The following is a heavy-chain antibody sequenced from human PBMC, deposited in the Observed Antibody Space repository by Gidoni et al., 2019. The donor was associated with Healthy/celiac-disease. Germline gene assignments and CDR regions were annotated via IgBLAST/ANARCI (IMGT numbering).Heavy chain of an antibody. D-gene: IGHD3-22*01. Sequence: EVQLVESGGGLVKPGGSLRLSCAASGFTFSNAWMSWVRQAPGTGLEWVGRIKSKTDGGTTDYAAPVKGRFTISRDDSKNTLYLQMNSLKTEDTAVYYCTTDDMIVVDSCFDYWGQGTLVTVSS. V-gene: IGHV3-15*01. J-gene: IGHJ4*02. CDR2: IKSKTDGGTT. CDR1: GFTFSNAW. CDR3: TTDDMIVVDSCFDY.